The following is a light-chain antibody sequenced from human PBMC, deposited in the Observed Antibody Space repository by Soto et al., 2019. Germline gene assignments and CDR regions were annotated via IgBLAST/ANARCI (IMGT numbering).Light chain of an antibody. CDR3: QQSYTSWT. CDR1: QSISNY. J-gene: IGKJ1*01. CDR2: AAS. Sequence: DIQMTQSPSSLSASVGDRVTITCRASQSISNYLNWYQQKPGKAPRVLIYAASNLQNGVPSRFSGSGSGVDFTLTISSLQPEDFATYYCQQSYTSWTFGQGTKVQVK. V-gene: IGKV1-39*01.